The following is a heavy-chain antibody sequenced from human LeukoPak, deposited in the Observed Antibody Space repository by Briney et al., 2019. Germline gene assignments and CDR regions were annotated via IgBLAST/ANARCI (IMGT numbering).Heavy chain of an antibody. D-gene: IGHD3-10*01. J-gene: IGHJ5*02. Sequence: SETLSLTCTVSGGSISSYYWRWIRQPPGKGLEWIGYIYYSGSTNYNPSLKSRVTISVDTSKNQFSLKLSSVTAADTAVYYCARSPPGSGPLELGFDPGGQGPLATVSA. CDR1: GGSISSYY. CDR3: ARSPPGSGPLELGFDP. V-gene: IGHV4-59*01. CDR2: IYYSGST.